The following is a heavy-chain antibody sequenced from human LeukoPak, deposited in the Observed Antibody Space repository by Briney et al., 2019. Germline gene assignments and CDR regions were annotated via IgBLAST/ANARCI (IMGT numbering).Heavy chain of an antibody. CDR2: ISGSGDIT. J-gene: IGHJ4*02. V-gene: IGHV3-23*01. CDR3: AKPKEGVTNPFDY. Sequence: PGGSLRLSCAASGFTFSSLAMSWVRQAPGKGLEWVSDISGSGDITDYADSVKGRFTVSRDNSRKTVYLQMDSLRAEDTAVYYCAKPKEGVTNPFDYWGQGTLVTVSS. CDR1: GFTFSSLA. D-gene: IGHD5-18*01.